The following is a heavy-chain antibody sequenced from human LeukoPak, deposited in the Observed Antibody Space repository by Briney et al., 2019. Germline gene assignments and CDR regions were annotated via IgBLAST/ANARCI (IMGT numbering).Heavy chain of an antibody. CDR2: INPYSGGA. V-gene: IGHV1-2*02. CDR1: GYTFTGYY. CDR3: AREDIVVVPAAMSIGWFDP. J-gene: IGHJ5*02. Sequence: ASVKVSCKASGYTFTGYYMHWVRQAPGQGLEWMGWINPYSGGANYAQKFQGRVTMTRDTSITTAYMELSRLRSDDTAVYYCAREDIVVVPAAMSIGWFDPWGQGTLVTVTT. D-gene: IGHD2-2*01.